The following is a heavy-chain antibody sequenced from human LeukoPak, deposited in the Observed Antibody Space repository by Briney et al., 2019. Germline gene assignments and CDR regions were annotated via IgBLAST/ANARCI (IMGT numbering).Heavy chain of an antibody. CDR3: ARDNSGQLAQTGYHYYGMDV. CDR2: ISSSSTI. CDR1: GFTFSTYS. Sequence: GGSLRLSCAASGFTFSTYSMNWVRQAPGKGLEWVSYISSSSTIYYADSVKGRFTISRDNAKNSLYLQMNSLRDEDTAVYYCARDNSGQLAQTGYHYYGMDVWGQGTTVTVSS. V-gene: IGHV3-48*02. J-gene: IGHJ6*02. D-gene: IGHD6-6*01.